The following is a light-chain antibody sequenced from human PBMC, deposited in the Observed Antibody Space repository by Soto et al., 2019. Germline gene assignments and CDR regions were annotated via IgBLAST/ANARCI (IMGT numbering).Light chain of an antibody. CDR3: QTWGTGIRV. V-gene: IGLV4-69*02. CDR2: VNSDGSH. Sequence: QPVLTQSPSASASLGASVKLTCTLSSGHSSYGIAWHQQQPEKGPRYLMKVNSDGSHSKGDGIPDRFSGSSSGAERYLTISSLQSEDEADYYCQTWGTGIRVFGGGTKLTVL. CDR1: SGHSSYG. J-gene: IGLJ3*02.